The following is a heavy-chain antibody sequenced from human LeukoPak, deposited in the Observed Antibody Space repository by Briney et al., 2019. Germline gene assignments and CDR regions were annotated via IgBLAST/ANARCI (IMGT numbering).Heavy chain of an antibody. J-gene: IGHJ4*02. CDR2: ISSGGGTI. CDR1: GFTFSSYE. Sequence: GGSLRLSCAASGFTFSSYEMNWVRQAPGKGLEWVSYISSGGGTIYYADSVKGRFTISRDNAKNSLYLQMHSLRVEDTAVYYCAKDHTSYYDSSEGPADYWGQGTLVTVSS. D-gene: IGHD3-22*01. CDR3: AKDHTSYYDSSEGPADY. V-gene: IGHV3-48*03.